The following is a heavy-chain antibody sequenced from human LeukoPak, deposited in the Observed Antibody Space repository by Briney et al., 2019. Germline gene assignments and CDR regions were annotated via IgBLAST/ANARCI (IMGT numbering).Heavy chain of an antibody. D-gene: IGHD2-15*01. CDR2: INQEGDTV. CDR1: VFRFSNHW. J-gene: IGHJ4*02. V-gene: IGHV3-7*01. Sequence: GGALRQSFAAPVFRFSNHWRAWVPRAPGWGLGWGASINQEGDTVNYVASVKGRFSISRDNANNALFLQMHSLRVEDTAIYYCATKFPYCGDGSCALGGQGAQVTVSS. CDR3: ATKFPYCGDGSCAL.